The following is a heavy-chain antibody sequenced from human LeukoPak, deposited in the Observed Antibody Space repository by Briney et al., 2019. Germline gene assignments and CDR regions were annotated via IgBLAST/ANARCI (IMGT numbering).Heavy chain of an antibody. CDR1: DVSFSTYY. V-gene: IGHV4-59*01. CDR2: VYYSGST. J-gene: IGHJ3*02. Sequence: SETLSLTCTVSDVSFSTYYWSWIRQPPGKGLEWIGDVYYSGSTNYNPSLKSRVTISVDTSKNQFSLRLTSVTAADTAVYHCARDSRTTTTFDIWGQGTMVTVSS. CDR3: ARDSRTTTTFDI. D-gene: IGHD1-1*01.